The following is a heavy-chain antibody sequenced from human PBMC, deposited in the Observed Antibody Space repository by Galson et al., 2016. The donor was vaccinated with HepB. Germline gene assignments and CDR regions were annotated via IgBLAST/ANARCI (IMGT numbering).Heavy chain of an antibody. CDR3: VKGSGPRHFPHWFDP. V-gene: IGHV3-23*01. D-gene: IGHD3-10*01. CDR1: GITFSRYA. CDR2: ISGSGATT. Sequence: SLRLPCAASGITFSRYAMNWVRQAPGKGLEWVSTISGSGATTYYADSVKGRLTLSRDNSKNTLFLQMNSLRAEATAVYYCVKGSGPRHFPHWFDPWGQGTLVTVSS. J-gene: IGHJ5*02.